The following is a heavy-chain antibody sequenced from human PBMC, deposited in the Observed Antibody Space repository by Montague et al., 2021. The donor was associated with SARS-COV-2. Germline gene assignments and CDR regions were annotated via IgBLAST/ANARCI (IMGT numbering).Heavy chain of an antibody. CDR1: GFTFSSFA. Sequence: SLRLSCAASGFTFSSFAMHWVRQAPGKGLEWVAVIWYDGSNEYYADSAKGRFTISRDNAKNSLYLQMNSLRAEDTAVYYCVSQEGSIYWGQGTLVTVSS. D-gene: IGHD2/OR15-2a*01. CDR3: VSQEGSIY. J-gene: IGHJ4*02. CDR2: IWYDGSNE. V-gene: IGHV3-30-3*01.